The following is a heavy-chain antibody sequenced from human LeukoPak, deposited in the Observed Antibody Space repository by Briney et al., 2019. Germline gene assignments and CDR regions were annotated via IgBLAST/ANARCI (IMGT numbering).Heavy chain of an antibody. CDR2: IWYDGSNK. V-gene: IGHV3-33*06. J-gene: IGHJ3*02. Sequence: PGGSLRLSCAASGFTFSSYGMHWVRQAPGKGLEWVAVIWYDGSNKHYADSVKGRFTISRDNSKNTLYLQMNSLRAEDTAVYYCAKSSSADAFDIWGQGTMVTVSS. CDR3: AKSSSADAFDI. CDR1: GFTFSSYG. D-gene: IGHD6-6*01.